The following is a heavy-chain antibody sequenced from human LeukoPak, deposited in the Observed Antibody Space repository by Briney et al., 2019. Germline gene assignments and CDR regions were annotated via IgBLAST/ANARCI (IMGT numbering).Heavy chain of an antibody. D-gene: IGHD3-22*01. V-gene: IGHV4-61*02. CDR2: IYASGST. J-gene: IGHJ3*02. CDR1: GGSISSGSYY. CDR3: ARGYDPSRDAFDI. Sequence: SQTLSLTCTVSGGSISSGSYYWSWIRQPAGKGLEWIGRIYASGSTNYNPSLKSRVTISVDMSKNQFSLKLSYVTAADTAVYYCARGYDPSRDAFDIWAQGTMVTVSS.